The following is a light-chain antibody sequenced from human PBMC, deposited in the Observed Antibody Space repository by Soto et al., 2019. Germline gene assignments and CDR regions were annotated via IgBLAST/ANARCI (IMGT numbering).Light chain of an antibody. Sequence: QSALTQPTSVSGSPGQSITISCTGTSSDVGGYNSVSCYQQHPAKAPKLMVSDVSYRPTGVSNRFSGCKTGNTTSLTISGLLAEEESDYYCSSYTTGHTLGVVVGGGT. J-gene: IGLJ2*01. CDR2: DVS. V-gene: IGLV2-14*03. CDR3: SSYTTGHTLGVV. CDR1: SSDVGGYNS.